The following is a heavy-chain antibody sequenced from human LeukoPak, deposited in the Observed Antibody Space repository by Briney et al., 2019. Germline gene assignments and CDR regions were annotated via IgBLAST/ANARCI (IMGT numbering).Heavy chain of an antibody. CDR3: ARLQGYSSSWYGGGLDY. J-gene: IGHJ4*02. Sequence: GGSPRLSCAASGFTFSSYAMSWVRQAPGKGLEWVSAISGSGGSTYYADSVKGRFTISRDNAKNSLYLQMNSLRAEDTAVYYCARLQGYSSSWYGGGLDYWGQGTLVTVSS. V-gene: IGHV3-23*01. CDR2: ISGSGGST. CDR1: GFTFSSYA. D-gene: IGHD6-13*01.